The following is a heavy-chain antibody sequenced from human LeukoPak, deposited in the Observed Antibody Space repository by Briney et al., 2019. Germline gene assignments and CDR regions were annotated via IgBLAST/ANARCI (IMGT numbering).Heavy chain of an antibody. CDR2: ISGSGGTT. Sequence: GGSLRLSCAASGFRISSYAMSWIRQAPEKGLEWVSVISGSGGTTYYADSVKGRFTISRDNSKNTLYLQMNSLRAEDTAVYYCAKSGSSSDYYFYYMDVWGKGTTVTVSS. CDR3: AKSGSSSDYYFYYMDV. CDR1: GFRISSYA. J-gene: IGHJ6*03. V-gene: IGHV3-23*01. D-gene: IGHD3-10*01.